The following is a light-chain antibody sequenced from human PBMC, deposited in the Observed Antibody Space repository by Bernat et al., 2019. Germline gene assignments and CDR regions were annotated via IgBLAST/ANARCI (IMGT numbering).Light chain of an antibody. V-gene: IGKV3-11*01. CDR3: QQRSNWPRGGT. J-gene: IGKJ1*01. CDR1: QSVSSY. Sequence: EIVLTQSPATLSLSPGERATLSCRASQSVSSYLAWYQQKPGQAPRLLIYDASNRAPGIPARFSGSGSGTDFTLTISSLEPEDFAVYYCQQRSNWPRGGTFGQGTKVEIK. CDR2: DAS.